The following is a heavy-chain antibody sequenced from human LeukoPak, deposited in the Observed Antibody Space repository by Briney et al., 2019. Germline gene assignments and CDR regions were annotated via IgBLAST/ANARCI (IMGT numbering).Heavy chain of an antibody. Sequence: PGGSLRLSCAASGLTFRDYAMNWVRQAPGKGLEWVSTISGSGGSTYYADSVKGRFTISRDNSKNTLYLQMYSLRAEDTAVYYCARKDYYYYDMDVWGQGTTVTVSS. CDR3: ARKDYYYYDMDV. CDR2: ISGSGGST. CDR1: GLTFRDYA. J-gene: IGHJ6*02. V-gene: IGHV3-23*01.